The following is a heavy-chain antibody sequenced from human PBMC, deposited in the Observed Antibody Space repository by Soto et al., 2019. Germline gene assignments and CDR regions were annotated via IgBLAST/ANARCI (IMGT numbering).Heavy chain of an antibody. D-gene: IGHD3-3*01. V-gene: IGHV3-30*18. CDR3: AKSDRGVFGVVMSPALDPLDV. Sequence: QVHLVESGGGVVQPGRSLTLSCVVSGVTFRTYGIHWVRQAPGKGLEWVAVISHDGDYTSYADSVKGRFTISRDNSKNTIYLQLTSLGAEDTALYYCAKSDRGVFGVVMSPALDPLDVWGQGTMVAVSS. CDR1: GVTFRTYG. CDR2: ISHDGDYT. J-gene: IGHJ3*01.